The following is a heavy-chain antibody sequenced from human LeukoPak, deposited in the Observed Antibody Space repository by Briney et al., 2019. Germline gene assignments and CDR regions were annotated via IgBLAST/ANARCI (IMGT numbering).Heavy chain of an antibody. Sequence: GESLKISCKGSGYSLTSYWIAWVRQKPGKGLEWMGIIYPGDSDTRYSPSFQGQVTISADTSITTAYLQRSSLTASDTAMYYCTAGFTVATTAAWGQGTLVTVSS. D-gene: IGHD4-17*01. CDR1: GYSLTSYW. V-gene: IGHV5-51*01. CDR3: TAGFTVATTAA. J-gene: IGHJ5*02. CDR2: IYPGDSDT.